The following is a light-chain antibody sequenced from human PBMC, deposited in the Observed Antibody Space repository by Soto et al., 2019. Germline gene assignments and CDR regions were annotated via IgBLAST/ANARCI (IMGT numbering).Light chain of an antibody. CDR2: DVS. CDR1: SSDVGRYNY. Sequence: SALAQPASVSGSRGQSITISCTGTSSDVGRYNYVSWFQQHPGKVPKLIIYDVSNWPSGVSDRFSGSKSGNTASLTISGLQPEDEADYYCSSFTSSSTFVFGTGTKLTVL. CDR3: SSFTSSSTFV. J-gene: IGLJ1*01. V-gene: IGLV2-14*03.